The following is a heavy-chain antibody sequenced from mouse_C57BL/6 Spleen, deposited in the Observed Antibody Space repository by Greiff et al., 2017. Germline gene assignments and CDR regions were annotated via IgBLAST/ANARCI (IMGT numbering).Heavy chain of an antibody. Sequence: EVHLVESGGDLVKPGGSLKLSCAASGFTFSSYGMSWVRQTPDKRLEWVATISSGGSYTYYPDSVKGRFTISRDNAKNTLYLQMSSLKSEDTAMYYCARPYYGSSPYAMDYWGQGTSVTVSS. V-gene: IGHV5-6*01. CDR1: GFTFSSYG. CDR3: ARPYYGSSPYAMDY. D-gene: IGHD1-1*01. CDR2: ISSGGSYT. J-gene: IGHJ4*01.